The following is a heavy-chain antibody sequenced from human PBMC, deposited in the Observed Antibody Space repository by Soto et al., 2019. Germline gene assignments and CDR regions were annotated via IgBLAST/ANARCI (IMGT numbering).Heavy chain of an antibody. CDR2: INSDGSKM. D-gene: IGHD3-9*01. CDR3: AIDYYGRLTGYYCDH. Sequence: EVQLVESGGGLVQPGGSLRLSCAASGFSFSSYSMHWVRQAPGEGLVWLSRINSDGSKMVYADSVKGRFTISRDNAKNTLYLEISGLGAGDTAVYYCAIDYYGRLTGYYCDHWGQGTLVSVSS. V-gene: IGHV3-74*01. CDR1: GFSFSSYS. J-gene: IGHJ4*02.